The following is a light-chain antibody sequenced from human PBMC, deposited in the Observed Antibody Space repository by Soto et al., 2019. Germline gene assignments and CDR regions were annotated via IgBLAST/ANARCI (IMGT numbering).Light chain of an antibody. Sequence: IVMTQSPSTLSVSPGERATLSCKASQTINNNVAWYQQKPGQAPRLLIYDASNRATGIPARFSGSGSGTDFTLTISSLEPEDFAVYYCQQRSNWQITFGQGTRLEI. J-gene: IGKJ5*01. CDR1: QTINNN. CDR3: QQRSNWQIT. V-gene: IGKV3-11*01. CDR2: DAS.